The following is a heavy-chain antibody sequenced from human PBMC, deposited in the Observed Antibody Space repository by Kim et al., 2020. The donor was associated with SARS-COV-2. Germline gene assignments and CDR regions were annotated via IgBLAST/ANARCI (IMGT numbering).Heavy chain of an antibody. V-gene: IGHV3-21*01. CDR3: ARSLYCSSTSCFYRMDV. D-gene: IGHD2-2*01. J-gene: IGHJ6*02. Sequence: SVKGGFTISRDNAKSSLSLQMNRLRAEDTAVYYCARSLYCSSTSCFYRMDVWGQGTTVTVSS.